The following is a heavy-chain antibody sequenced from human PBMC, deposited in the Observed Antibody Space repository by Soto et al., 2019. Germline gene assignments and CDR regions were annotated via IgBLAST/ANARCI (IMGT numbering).Heavy chain of an antibody. V-gene: IGHV3-23*01. D-gene: IGHD6-25*01. CDR2: ISGSGGTT. Sequence: EVQLLESGGGLVQPGRSLRLSCAASGFTFSSYAMSWVRQAPGKGLEWVSAISGSGGTTYYAASVKGRFTIPRDNSTHTLFLQMNSLIAEDAAVYYCAKFFVETGGSSGWPWTFHYWGQGTLVTVSS. J-gene: IGHJ4*02. CDR1: GFTFSSYA. CDR3: AKFFVETGGSSGWPWTFHY.